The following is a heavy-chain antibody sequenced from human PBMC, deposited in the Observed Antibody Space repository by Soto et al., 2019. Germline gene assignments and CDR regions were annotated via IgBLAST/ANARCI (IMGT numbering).Heavy chain of an antibody. Sequence: GGSLRLSCADSGFTFSSYAMSWVRQAPGKGLEWVSAISGSGGSTYYADSVKGRFTISRDNSKNTLYLQMNSLRAEDTAVYYCAKSPYYYDSSGYYYFDYWGQGTLVTVSS. CDR3: AKSPYYYDSSGYYYFDY. CDR1: GFTFSSYA. D-gene: IGHD3-22*01. V-gene: IGHV3-23*01. J-gene: IGHJ4*02. CDR2: ISGSGGST.